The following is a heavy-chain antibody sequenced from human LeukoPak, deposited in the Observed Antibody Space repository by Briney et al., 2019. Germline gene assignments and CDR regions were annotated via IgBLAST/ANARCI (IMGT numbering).Heavy chain of an antibody. J-gene: IGHJ3*02. D-gene: IGHD3-22*01. V-gene: IGHV2-5*01. CDR2: IYWNDDK. Sequence: SGPTLVKPTQTLTLTCTFSGFSLSTSGVGVGWIRQPPGKALEWLALIYWNDDKRYSPSLKSRLTITKDTSKSQVVLTMTNMDPVDTATYYCARDYYDSSGQIRAFDIWGQGTMVTVSS. CDR1: GFSLSTSGVG. CDR3: ARDYYDSSGQIRAFDI.